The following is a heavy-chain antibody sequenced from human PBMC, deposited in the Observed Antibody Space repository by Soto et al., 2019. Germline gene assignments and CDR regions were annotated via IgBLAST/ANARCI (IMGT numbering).Heavy chain of an antibody. CDR3: STRAYDTNGYYRFDP. D-gene: IGHD3-22*01. CDR2: INHSGRV. Sequence: SETLSLTCVVYGGSLNSYFWTWIRQPPGKGLEWIGDINHSGRVNYSPSLKSRVTISLDASKNQFSLTLSAVTAADTAMYCCSTRAYDTNGYYRFDPWGQGTLVTVSS. CDR1: GGSLNSYF. J-gene: IGHJ5*01. V-gene: IGHV4-34*01.